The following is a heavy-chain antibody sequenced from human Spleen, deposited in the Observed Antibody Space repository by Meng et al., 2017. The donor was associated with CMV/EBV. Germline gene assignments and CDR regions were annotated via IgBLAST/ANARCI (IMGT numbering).Heavy chain of an antibody. CDR2: ITPIVGIP. D-gene: IGHD2-2*01. CDR3: ATSQCSSANCRDAYNWVDS. Sequence: FSDYTISWVRQAPGQGLEWMGRITPIVGIPRYAQIFQDRVTITADKFTSTTYMELSGLKSEDTAVYYCATSQCSSANCRDAYNWVDSWGQGTLVTVSS. V-gene: IGHV1-69*02. J-gene: IGHJ5*01. CDR1: FSDYT.